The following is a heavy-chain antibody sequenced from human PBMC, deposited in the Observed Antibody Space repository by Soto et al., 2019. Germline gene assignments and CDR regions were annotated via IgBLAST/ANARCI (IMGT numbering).Heavy chain of an antibody. V-gene: IGHV4-39*01. CDR2: IYYSGST. D-gene: IGHD2-2*01. J-gene: IGHJ6*02. CDR1: GGSISSSSYY. Sequence: QLQLQESGPGLVKPSETLSLTCTVSGGSISSSSYYWGWIRQPPGKGLEWIGSIYYSGSTYYNPSLQRRVTISADTSKNHLALTLSSVTAADTAVYYCASLVYCSSTSCYYSYGMDVWGQGTTVTVSS. CDR3: ASLVYCSSTSCYYSYGMDV.